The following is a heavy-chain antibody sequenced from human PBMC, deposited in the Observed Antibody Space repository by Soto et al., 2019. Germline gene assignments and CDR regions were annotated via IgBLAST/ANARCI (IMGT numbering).Heavy chain of an antibody. V-gene: IGHV1-69*12. J-gene: IGHJ6*02. D-gene: IGHD3-10*01. CDR2: IIPIFGTA. CDR1: GGTFSSYA. CDR3: ARVVRGRTMVRGVTPNPYYYYGMDV. Sequence: QVQLVQSGAEVKKPGSSVKVSCKASGGTFSSYAISWVRQAPGQGLEWMGGIIPIFGTANYAQKFQGRVTMTADESTSTAYMELSSLRSEDTAVYYCARVVRGRTMVRGVTPNPYYYYGMDVWGQGTTVTVSS.